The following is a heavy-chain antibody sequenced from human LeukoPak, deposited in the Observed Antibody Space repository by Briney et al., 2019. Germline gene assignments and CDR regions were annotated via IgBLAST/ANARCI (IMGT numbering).Heavy chain of an antibody. V-gene: IGHV4-59*11. CDR2: IYYSGST. CDR1: GGSLRSHY. CDR3: ARGGQLAVPDPFDS. Sequence: SETLSLTCTLSGGSLRSHYWSWIRQPPGKALEWLGHIYYSGSTTYSPSLKSRLTISVDTSRNQFSLSLISVTAADTAVYYCARGGQLAVPDPFDSWGQGTLVTVSS. J-gene: IGHJ4*02. D-gene: IGHD6-19*01.